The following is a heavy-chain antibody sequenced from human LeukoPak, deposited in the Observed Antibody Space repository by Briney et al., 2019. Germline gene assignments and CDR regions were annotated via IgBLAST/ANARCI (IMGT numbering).Heavy chain of an antibody. Sequence: GGSLRLSCAASGFTFSSYAMHWVRQAPGKGLEYVSAISSNGSSTYYANSVKGRFTISRDNSKNTLYLQMGSLRAEDMAVYYCARVPSSGWYPLSDYWGQGTLVTVSS. J-gene: IGHJ4*02. CDR2: ISSNGSST. CDR1: GFTFSSYA. CDR3: ARVPSSGWYPLSDY. D-gene: IGHD6-19*01. V-gene: IGHV3-64*01.